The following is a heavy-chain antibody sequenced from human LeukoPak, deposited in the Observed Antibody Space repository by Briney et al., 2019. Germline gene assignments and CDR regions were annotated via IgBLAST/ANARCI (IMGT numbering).Heavy chain of an antibody. D-gene: IGHD6-19*01. J-gene: IGHJ4*02. CDR1: GFTFSSYA. V-gene: IGHV3-23*01. CDR3: AKRLAVAGPYLDY. Sequence: GGSLRLSCAASGFTFSSYAMSWVRQAPGKGLEWVSAISGTGGSTYYADSVKGRFAISRDNSKNTLYLQMNSLRAEDTAVYYCAKRLAVAGPYLDYWGQGTLVTVSS. CDR2: ISGTGGST.